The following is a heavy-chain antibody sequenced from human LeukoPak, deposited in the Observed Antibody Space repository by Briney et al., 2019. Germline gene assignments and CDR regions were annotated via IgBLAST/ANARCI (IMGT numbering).Heavy chain of an antibody. Sequence: GGSLRLSCAASGFTFSSYTINWVRQAPGKGLEWVAVISYDGSNKYYADSVKGRFTISRDNSKNTLYLQMNSLRAEDTAVYYCAREAEAFDIWGQGTMVTVSS. CDR1: GFTFSSYT. V-gene: IGHV3-30-3*01. CDR2: ISYDGSNK. CDR3: AREAEAFDI. J-gene: IGHJ3*02.